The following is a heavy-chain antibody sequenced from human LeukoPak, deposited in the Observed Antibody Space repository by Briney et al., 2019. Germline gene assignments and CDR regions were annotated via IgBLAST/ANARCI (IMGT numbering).Heavy chain of an antibody. J-gene: IGHJ4*02. Sequence: ASVKVSCKASGYTFTGYYMHWVRQAPGQGLEWMGWINPNSGGTNYAQKFQGRVTMTRDTSTSTAYMELRSLRSDDTAVYYCARDPAPYYYGSGSYGGPFDYWGQGTLVTVSS. D-gene: IGHD3-10*01. CDR2: INPNSGGT. V-gene: IGHV1-2*02. CDR3: ARDPAPYYYGSGSYGGPFDY. CDR1: GYTFTGYY.